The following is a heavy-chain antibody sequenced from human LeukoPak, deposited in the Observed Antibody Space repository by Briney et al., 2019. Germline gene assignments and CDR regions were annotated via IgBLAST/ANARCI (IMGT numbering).Heavy chain of an antibody. V-gene: IGHV3-7*01. J-gene: IGHJ5*02. D-gene: IGHD3-10*01. CDR2: IRQDGSDR. CDR1: GFTFSSYW. CDR3: ARDHREVRGVISGRWFDP. Sequence: GGSLRLSCAAAGFTFSSYWMTWVRQAPGKGLEWVANIRQDGSDRYYVDSVKGRFTISRDNANNSLFLQMNSLRVEDTAVYYCARDHREVRGVISGRWFDPWGQGTLVTVSS.